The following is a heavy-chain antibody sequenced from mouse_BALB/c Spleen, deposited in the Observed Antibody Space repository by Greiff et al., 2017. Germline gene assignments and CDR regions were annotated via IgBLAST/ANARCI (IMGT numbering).Heavy chain of an antibody. D-gene: IGHD2-4*01. CDR3: AREITTGYYYAMDY. Sequence: VQLHQSGAELVKPGASVKISCKASGYAFSSYWMNWVKQRPGQGLEWIGQIYPGDGDTNYNGKFKGKATLTADKSSSTAYMQLSSLTSEDSAVYFCAREITTGYYYAMDYWGQGTSVTVSS. V-gene: IGHV1-80*01. CDR1: GYAFSSYW. CDR2: IYPGDGDT. J-gene: IGHJ4*01.